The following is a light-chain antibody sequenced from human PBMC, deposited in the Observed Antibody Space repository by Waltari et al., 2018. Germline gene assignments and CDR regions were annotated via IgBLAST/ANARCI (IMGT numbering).Light chain of an antibody. CDR1: QSVRRS. V-gene: IGKV3-20*01. CDR2: DTS. J-gene: IGKJ1*01. Sequence: EIVLTQSPGTLSLSPGDRATLSFRASQSVRRSLTGYQQKPGQAPRLLIYDTSTRATGIPDRFSGSGSGTDFSLTISRLEPEDFAVYYCQEYVNLPATFGQGTKVEIK. CDR3: QEYVNLPAT.